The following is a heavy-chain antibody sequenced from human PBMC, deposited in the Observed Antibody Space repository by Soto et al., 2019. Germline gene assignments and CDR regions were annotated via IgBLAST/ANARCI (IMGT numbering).Heavy chain of an antibody. CDR2: IYYSGST. CDR3: ARVIGGAAAGTRWIDY. V-gene: IGHV4-61*08. D-gene: IGHD6-13*01. CDR1: GGSISAGDIY. J-gene: IGHJ4*02. Sequence: SETLSHTCAVSGGSISAGDIYWSWIRKPPGKGLEWIGYIYYSGSTNYNPSLKSRVTISVDTSKNQFSLKLSSVTAADTAVYYCARVIGGAAAGTRWIDYWGQGTLVTVSS.